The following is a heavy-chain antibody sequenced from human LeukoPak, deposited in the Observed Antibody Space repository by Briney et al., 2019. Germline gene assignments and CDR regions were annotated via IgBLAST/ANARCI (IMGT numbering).Heavy chain of an antibody. J-gene: IGHJ4*02. CDR3: AKDGYYYDSSGPSLLSYFDY. Sequence: PGGSLRLSCAASGFTFSSYAMSWVRQAPGKGLEWVSAISGSGGSTYYADSVKGRFTIPRDNSKNTLYLQMNSLRAEDTAVYYCAKDGYYYDSSGPSLLSYFDYWGQGTLVTVSS. CDR1: GFTFSSYA. V-gene: IGHV3-23*01. D-gene: IGHD3-22*01. CDR2: ISGSGGST.